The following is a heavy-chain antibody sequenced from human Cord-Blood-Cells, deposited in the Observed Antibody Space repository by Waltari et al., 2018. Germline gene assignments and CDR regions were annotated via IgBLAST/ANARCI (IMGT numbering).Heavy chain of an antibody. CDR1: GFTFSSYG. CDR3: AKGSFSFFDY. CDR2: IRYDGSNK. V-gene: IGHV3-30*02. Sequence: QVQLVESGGGVVQPGGSLRPSCAASGFTFSSYGMHWVRQAPGKGLEWVAFIRYDGSNKYYADSVKGRFTISRDNSKNTLYLQMNSLRAEDTAVYYCAKGSFSFFDYWGQGTLVTVSS. J-gene: IGHJ4*02.